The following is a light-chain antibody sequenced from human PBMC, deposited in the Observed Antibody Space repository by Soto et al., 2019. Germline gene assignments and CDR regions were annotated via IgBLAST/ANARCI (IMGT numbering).Light chain of an antibody. J-gene: IGLJ2*01. CDR2: EDK. CDR1: SGSITSNY. V-gene: IGLV6-57*04. CDR3: QSYDSSNLHVV. Sequence: NFMLTQPHSVSESPGKTVIISCTRSSGSITSNYVHWYQQRPGSAPTTVIYEDKQRPSGVPDRFSGSIDSSSNSASLTISGLKTEDEADDYCQSYDSSNLHVVFGGGTKLTVL.